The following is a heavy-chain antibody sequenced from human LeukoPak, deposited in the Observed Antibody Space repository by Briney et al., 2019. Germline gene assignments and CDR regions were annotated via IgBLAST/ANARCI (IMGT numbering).Heavy chain of an antibody. CDR1: GYSFTSYW. V-gene: IGHV5-51*01. D-gene: IGHD4-17*01. CDR3: ARHSWHGDYSDAFDI. CDR2: IYPGDSDT. J-gene: IGHJ3*02. Sequence: GESLKISCKGSGYSFTSYWIGWVRQMPGKGLEWMGIIYPGDSDTRYSPSFQGQVTISADKSISTAYLQWSSLKASDTAMYYCARHSWHGDYSDAFDIWGQGTMVTVSS.